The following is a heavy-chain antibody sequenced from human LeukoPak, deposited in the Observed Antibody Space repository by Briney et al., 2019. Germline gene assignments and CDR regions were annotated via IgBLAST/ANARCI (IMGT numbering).Heavy chain of an antibody. Sequence: PGGSLRLSCAGSGFIFSSYAMHWVRQAPGKGLEWVAVISYDGSNKYYADSVKGRFTISRDNSKNTLYLQMNSLRAEDTAVYYCARPSDQNDAFDIWGQGTMVPVSS. V-gene: IGHV3-30-3*01. CDR3: ARPSDQNDAFDI. J-gene: IGHJ3*02. CDR2: ISYDGSNK. CDR1: GFIFSSYA.